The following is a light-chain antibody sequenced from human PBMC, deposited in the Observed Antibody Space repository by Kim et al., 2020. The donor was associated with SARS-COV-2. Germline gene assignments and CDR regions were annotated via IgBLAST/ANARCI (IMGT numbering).Light chain of an antibody. V-gene: IGKV1-39*01. CDR1: QSITYY. Sequence: ASVADRVTITCRASQSITYYLNWYQQKPGKAPKLLIYAASSLQSGVPSRFSGSGSGTDFTLTISSLQPEDFATYYCQQSYSTPRTFGQGTKVDIK. CDR2: AAS. J-gene: IGKJ1*01. CDR3: QQSYSTPRT.